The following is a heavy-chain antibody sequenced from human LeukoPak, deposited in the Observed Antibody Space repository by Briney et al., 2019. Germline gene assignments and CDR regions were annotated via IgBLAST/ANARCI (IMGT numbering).Heavy chain of an antibody. Sequence: PGGSLRLSCAASGFTFSNAWMSWVRQAPGKGLEWVSGINWNGGSTGYADSVKGRFTISRDNAKNSLYLQMNSLRAEDTALYYCARQGYSSGGFDYWGQGTLVTVSS. J-gene: IGHJ4*02. CDR3: ARQGYSSGGFDY. D-gene: IGHD6-19*01. CDR1: GFTFSNAW. CDR2: INWNGGST. V-gene: IGHV3-20*04.